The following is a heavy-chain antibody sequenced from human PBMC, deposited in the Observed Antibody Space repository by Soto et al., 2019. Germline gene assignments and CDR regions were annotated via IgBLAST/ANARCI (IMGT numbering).Heavy chain of an antibody. V-gene: IGHV3-30-3*01. J-gene: IGHJ4*02. Sequence: GGSLRLSCAASGFTFSSYAMHWVRQAPGKGLEWVAVISYDGSNKYYADSVKGRFTISRDNSKNTLYLQMNSLRAEDTAVYYCAREGVATITFDYWGQGTLVTVSS. CDR2: ISYDGSNK. D-gene: IGHD5-12*01. CDR3: AREGVATITFDY. CDR1: GFTFSSYA.